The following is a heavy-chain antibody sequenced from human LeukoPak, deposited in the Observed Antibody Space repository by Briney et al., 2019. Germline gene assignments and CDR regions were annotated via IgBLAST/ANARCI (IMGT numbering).Heavy chain of an antibody. CDR1: GYSFTSYW. CDR2: IYPGDSDT. CDR3: ARFSANGAAGYNY. D-gene: IGHD6-13*01. J-gene: IGHJ4*02. Sequence: GESLEISWKGSGYSFTSYWIGLGRQRPGEGVGWIGIIYPGDSDTRYSPSFQGEVTISADKSISTAYLQWSSLKASDTAMYYCARFSANGAAGYNYWGQGTLVTVSS. V-gene: IGHV5-51*01.